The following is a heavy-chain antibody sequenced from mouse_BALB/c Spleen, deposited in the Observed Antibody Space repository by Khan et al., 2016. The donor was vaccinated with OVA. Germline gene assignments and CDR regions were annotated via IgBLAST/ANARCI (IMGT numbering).Heavy chain of an antibody. J-gene: IGHJ2*01. CDR1: GYTFTNYW. CDR2: IYPSDSYT. Sequence: QVQLQQSGAELVRPGASVKLSCKASGYTFTNYWINWVKQRPGQGLEWIGNIYPSDSYTNYNQKFKDKATLTVDKSSSTAYMQLSSPTSEDSAVYYCIREDFDDWGQGTTLTVSS. V-gene: IGHV1-69*02. CDR3: IREDFDD.